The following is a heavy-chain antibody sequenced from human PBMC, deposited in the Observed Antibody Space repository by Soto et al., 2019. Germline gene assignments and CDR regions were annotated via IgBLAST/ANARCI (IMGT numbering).Heavy chain of an antibody. Sequence: PGGSLRLSCAASGFTFSSYEMIWVRQAPGKGLEWVSYISSSGSTIYYADSVKGRFTISRDNAKNSLYLQMNSLRAEDTAVYYCAREGSHSSGYYYVSDYYYGMDVWGQGTTVTVSS. J-gene: IGHJ6*02. V-gene: IGHV3-48*03. CDR3: AREGSHSSGYYYVSDYYYGMDV. CDR1: GFTFSSYE. D-gene: IGHD3-22*01. CDR2: ISSSGSTI.